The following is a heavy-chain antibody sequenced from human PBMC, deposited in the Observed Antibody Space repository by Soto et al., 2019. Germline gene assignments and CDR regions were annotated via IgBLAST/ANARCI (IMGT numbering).Heavy chain of an antibody. CDR2: ISYDGSNK. D-gene: IGHD6-13*01. CDR1: GFTFSSYG. CDR3: AKDFLDSSPRYGMDV. V-gene: IGHV3-30*18. J-gene: IGHJ6*02. Sequence: GGSLRLSCAASGFTFSSYGMHWVRQAPGKGLEWVAVISYDGSNKYYADSVKGRFTISRDNSKNTLYLQTNSLRAEDTAVYYCAKDFLDSSPRYGMDVWGQGTTVTVS.